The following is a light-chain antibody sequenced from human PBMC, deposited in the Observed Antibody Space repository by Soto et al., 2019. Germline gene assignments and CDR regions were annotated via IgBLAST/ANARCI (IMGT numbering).Light chain of an antibody. CDR3: CSFNTTSTHV. Sequence: QSALAQPASLSGSPGQSITISCTGTSSDIGAYDYVSWFQQHPGKAPKLMISEVNTRPSGVSNRFSGSKSGNTAYLTISGLQVEEEAEYFRCSFNTTSTHVFGTGTKVTV. CDR1: SSDIGAYDY. V-gene: IGLV2-14*01. CDR2: EVN. J-gene: IGLJ1*01.